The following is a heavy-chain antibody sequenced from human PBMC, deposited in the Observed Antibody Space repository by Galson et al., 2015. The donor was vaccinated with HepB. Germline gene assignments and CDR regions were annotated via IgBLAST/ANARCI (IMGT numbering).Heavy chain of an antibody. J-gene: IGHJ4*02. Sequence: LGSGGYYWSWIRQHPGKGLEWIGYTHYSGSTYYNPSLRGRLTISEGMSKNQFSLILSSVTAADTAIYYCARGSEDNYGSFDYWGQGTLVTVSS. CDR1: LGSGGYY. CDR3: ARGSEDNYGSFDY. CDR2: THYSGST. D-gene: IGHD3-10*01. V-gene: IGHV4-31*02.